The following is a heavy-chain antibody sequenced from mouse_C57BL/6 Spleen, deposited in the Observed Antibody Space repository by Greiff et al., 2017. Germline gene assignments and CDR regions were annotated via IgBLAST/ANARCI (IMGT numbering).Heavy chain of an antibody. Sequence: EVKLMESGGGLVKPGGSLKLSCAASGFTFSDYGMHWVRQAPEKGLEWVAYISSGSSTIYYADTVKGRFTISRDNAKNTLFLQMTSLRSEDTAMYYCASGIGYYYLFAYWGQGTLVTVSA. CDR1: GFTFSDYG. V-gene: IGHV5-17*01. D-gene: IGHD2-3*01. CDR3: ASGIGYYYLFAY. J-gene: IGHJ3*01. CDR2: ISSGSSTI.